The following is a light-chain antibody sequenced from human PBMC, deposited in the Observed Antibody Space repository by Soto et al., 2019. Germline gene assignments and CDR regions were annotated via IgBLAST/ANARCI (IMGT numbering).Light chain of an antibody. CDR2: DVS. CDR1: SSDVGGYNY. CDR3: NSYASSSTP. V-gene: IGLV2-14*01. Sequence: QSALTQPASVSGSPGQSITISCTGTSSDVGGYNYVSWYQQHPGKAPKLMVYDVSNRPSGVSNRFSGSKSGNTASLTISGLQAEDEAYYYCNSYASSSTPFGGGTQLTVL. J-gene: IGLJ7*01.